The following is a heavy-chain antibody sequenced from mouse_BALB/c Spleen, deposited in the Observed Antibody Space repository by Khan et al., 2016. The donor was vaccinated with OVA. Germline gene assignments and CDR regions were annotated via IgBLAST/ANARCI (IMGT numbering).Heavy chain of an antibody. Sequence: QVQLKESGPELVKPGASVKMSCKASGYSFTDYIISWVKRRTGQGLQWIGEIYPGSGSIYSNEKFKGKATLTADKSYNPAYMQLSSLTSEDSAVYFCARRDYGSSYPGFVYWGQGTLVTVSA. CDR2: IYPGSGSI. CDR3: ARRDYGSSYPGFVY. J-gene: IGHJ3*01. D-gene: IGHD1-1*01. CDR1: GYSFTDYI. V-gene: IGHV1-77*01.